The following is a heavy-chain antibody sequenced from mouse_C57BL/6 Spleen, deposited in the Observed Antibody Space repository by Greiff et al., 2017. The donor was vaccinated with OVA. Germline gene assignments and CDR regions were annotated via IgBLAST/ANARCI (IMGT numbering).Heavy chain of an antibody. J-gene: IGHJ4*01. CDR3: ARWVITTVVATDYAMDY. D-gene: IGHD1-1*01. CDR1: GYTFTSYG. V-gene: IGHV1-81*01. Sequence: QVQLQQSGAELARPGASVKLSCKASGYTFTSYGISWVKQRTGQGLEWIGEIYPRSGNTYYNEKFKGKATLTADKSSSTAYMELRSLTSEDSAVYFCARWVITTVVATDYAMDYWGQGTSVTVSS. CDR2: IYPRSGNT.